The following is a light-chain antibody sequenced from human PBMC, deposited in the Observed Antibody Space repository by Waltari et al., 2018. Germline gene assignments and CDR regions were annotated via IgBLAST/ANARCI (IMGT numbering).Light chain of an antibody. J-gene: IGKJ1*01. CDR2: EIS. Sequence: DIVMTQTPVSLSVTPGQSASISCKSSQSLLYTDGKTYFYWYLQKAGQPPQLLIYEISKRVSGVPDRFSGSGSGTDFTLKISRVEAEDAGVYYCMQTKQFPWTLGQGTKVEVK. CDR3: MQTKQFPWT. CDR1: QSLLYTDGKTY. V-gene: IGKV2D-29*01.